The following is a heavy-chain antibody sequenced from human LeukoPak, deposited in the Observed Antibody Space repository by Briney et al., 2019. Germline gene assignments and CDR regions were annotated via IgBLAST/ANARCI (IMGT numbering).Heavy chain of an antibody. CDR1: GGSLSSFY. CDR3: ARDHGDQRNYYYYYGMDV. V-gene: IGHV4-59*12. J-gene: IGHJ6*02. Sequence: SETLSLTCTVSGGSLSSFYWSWIRQPPGKGLEWIGYIYYSGSTNYNPSLKSRVTISVDTSKNQFSLKLSSVTAADTAVYYCARDHGDQRNYYYYYGMDVWGQGTTVTVSS. D-gene: IGHD4-17*01. CDR2: IYYSGST.